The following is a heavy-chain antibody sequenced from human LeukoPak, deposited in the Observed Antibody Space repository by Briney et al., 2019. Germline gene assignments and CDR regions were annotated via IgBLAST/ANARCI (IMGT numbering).Heavy chain of an antibody. CDR2: ITAGGGTT. J-gene: IGHJ4*02. CDR1: GFTFSSYA. CDR3: AKNNGGSGYSAADY. Sequence: PGGALRLSCAASGFTFSSYAMTWVRQAPGKGREWVSSITAGGGTTYYAESVKGRFTISRDNSRTTLYVQMNSLRAEDTAVYYCAKNNGGSGYSAADYWGQGTLVIVSS. V-gene: IGHV3-23*01. D-gene: IGHD2-15*01.